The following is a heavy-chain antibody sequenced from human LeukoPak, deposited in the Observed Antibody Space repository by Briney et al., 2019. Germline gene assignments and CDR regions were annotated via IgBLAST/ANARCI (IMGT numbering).Heavy chain of an antibody. CDR1: GYTFTSYG. D-gene: IGHD3-3*01. V-gene: IGHV1-18*01. Sequence: ASVKVSCKASGYTFTSYGISWVRQAPGQGLEWMGWISAYNGNTNYAQKLQGRVTMTTDTSTSTAYMELRSLRSDDTAVYYCARDGEYYDFWSGYSTFDYWGQGTLVTVSS. CDR2: ISAYNGNT. CDR3: ARDGEYYDFWSGYSTFDY. J-gene: IGHJ4*02.